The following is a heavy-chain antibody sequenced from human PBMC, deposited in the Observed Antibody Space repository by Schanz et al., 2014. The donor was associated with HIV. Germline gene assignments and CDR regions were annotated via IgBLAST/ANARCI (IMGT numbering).Heavy chain of an antibody. CDR1: GFTFSSYG. J-gene: IGHJ3*02. CDR3: ARENPLYSYLHGGPFDI. D-gene: IGHD3-16*01. CDR2: ISYDGSNK. Sequence: QVQLVESGGGVVQPGRSLRLSCAASGFTFSSYGMHWVRQAPGKGLEWVAVISYDGSNKYYADSVKGRFTISRDISKNTMYLQMNRLRAEDTAVYYCARENPLYSYLHGGPFDIWGQGTMVTVSS. V-gene: IGHV3-30*03.